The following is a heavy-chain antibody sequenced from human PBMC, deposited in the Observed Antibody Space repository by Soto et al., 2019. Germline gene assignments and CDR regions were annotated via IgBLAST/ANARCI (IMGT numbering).Heavy chain of an antibody. Sequence: ASVKVSCKASGYTFTGYYMHWVRQAPGQGLEWMGWINPNSGGTNHAQKFQGRVTMTRDTSISTAYMELSRLRSDDTAVYYCARDMGYCSGGSCYPRYYFDYWGQGTLVTVSS. V-gene: IGHV1-2*02. CDR2: INPNSGGT. CDR3: ARDMGYCSGGSCYPRYYFDY. J-gene: IGHJ4*02. D-gene: IGHD2-15*01. CDR1: GYTFTGYY.